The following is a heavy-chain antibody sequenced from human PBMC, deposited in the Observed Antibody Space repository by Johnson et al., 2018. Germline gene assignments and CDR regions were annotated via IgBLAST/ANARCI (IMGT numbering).Heavy chain of an antibody. D-gene: IGHD1-26*01. CDR1: GFTFSSYA. J-gene: IGHJ6*02. V-gene: IGHV3-23*01. CDR3: AKSRSWVPPGPYYYYYGMDG. CDR2: ISGSGGST. Sequence: VQLLESGGGLVQPGGSLRLSCAASGFTFSSYAMSWVRQAPGKGLEWVSAISGSGGSTYYADSVKGRFTISRDNSKNTLYLQMNSLRAEDTAVYYGAKSRSWVPPGPYYYYYGMDGWGQGTTVTVSS.